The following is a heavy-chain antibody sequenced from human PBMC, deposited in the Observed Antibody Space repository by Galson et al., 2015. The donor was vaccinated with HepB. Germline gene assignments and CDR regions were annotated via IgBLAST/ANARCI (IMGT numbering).Heavy chain of an antibody. J-gene: IGHJ5*02. CDR1: GFTFSNAW. CDR2: IKSKTDGGTT. D-gene: IGHD1-26*01. CDR3: TTDPVIRELPLPYWFDP. Sequence: SLRLSCAASGFTFSNAWMSWVRQAPGKGLEWVGRIKSKTDGGTTDYAAPVKGRFTISRDDPKNTLYLQMNSLKTEDTAVYYCTTDPVIRELPLPYWFDPWGQGTLVTVSS. V-gene: IGHV3-15*01.